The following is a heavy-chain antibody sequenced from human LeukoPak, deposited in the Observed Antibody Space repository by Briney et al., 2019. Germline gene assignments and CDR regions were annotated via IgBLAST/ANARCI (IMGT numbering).Heavy chain of an antibody. D-gene: IGHD3-3*01. CDR1: GFTFSTHE. CDR3: ARDFSDPIDP. Sequence: GGSLRLSCAASGFTFSTHEMNWVRQAPGKGLEWVSYISSTGRTTNYADSVKGRFTASRDNAKSSLYLQMNSLRDEDTAVYYCARDFSDPIDPWGQGTPVIVSS. J-gene: IGHJ5*02. V-gene: IGHV3-48*03. CDR2: ISSTGRTT.